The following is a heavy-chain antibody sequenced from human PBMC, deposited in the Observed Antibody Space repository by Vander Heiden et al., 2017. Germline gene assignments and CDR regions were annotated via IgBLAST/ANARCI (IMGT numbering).Heavy chain of an antibody. D-gene: IGHD6-13*01. CDR3: AKDLGYSNDYYYYGMDV. J-gene: IGHJ6*02. CDR2: ISYDGSNK. CDR1: GLTFSSYG. Sequence: QVQLAESGGGVVQPGRSLSLSCAASGLTFSSYGMHWVRQAPGKGLEWVAVISYDGSNKYYADSVKGRFTISRDNSKNTLYLQMNSLRAEDTAVYYCAKDLGYSNDYYYYGMDVWGQGTTVTVSS. V-gene: IGHV3-30*18.